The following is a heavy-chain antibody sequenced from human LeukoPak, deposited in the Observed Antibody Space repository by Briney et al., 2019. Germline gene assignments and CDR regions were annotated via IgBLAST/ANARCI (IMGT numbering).Heavy chain of an antibody. Sequence: GGSLRLSCAASGFTFSSYSMNWVRQAPGKGLEWVSSISSSSSYIYYADSVKGRFIISRDNAKNSLYLQMNSLRAEDTAVYYCARDSTASSIAASEEFCDYWGQGTLVTVSS. CDR1: GFTFSSYS. CDR3: ARDSTASSIAASEEFCDY. J-gene: IGHJ4*02. CDR2: ISSSSSYI. V-gene: IGHV3-21*01. D-gene: IGHD6-6*01.